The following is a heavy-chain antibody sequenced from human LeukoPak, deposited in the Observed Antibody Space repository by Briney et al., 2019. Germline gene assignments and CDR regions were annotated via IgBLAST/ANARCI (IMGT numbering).Heavy chain of an antibody. V-gene: IGHV4-59*08. CDR1: GGSISSLY. J-gene: IGHJ4*02. D-gene: IGHD6-6*01. CDR2: LYYTGST. Sequence: SGTLSLTCSVSGGSISSLYWSWIPQPPGKGLEWIGYLYYTGSTNYNPSLKSRVTIFVDMSKTQFSLRLSSVTAADTALYYCARHRAYSSSSPFDYWGQGTLVTVSS. CDR3: ARHRAYSSSSPFDY.